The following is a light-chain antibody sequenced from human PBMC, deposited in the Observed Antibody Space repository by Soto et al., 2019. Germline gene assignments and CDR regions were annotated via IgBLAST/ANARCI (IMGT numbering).Light chain of an antibody. CDR3: LHFGSSPPHS. J-gene: IGKJ2*03. CDR2: GAS. Sequence: EVVLTQSPGTLSLSPGERATLSCRASQSITSSYLAWYQQKPGRAPKVLIYGASTRATGIPDRFSGSGSGTDFTLTISRLEPEDCAVYYCLHFGSSPPHSCGQGTKLEIK. CDR1: QSITSSY. V-gene: IGKV3-20*01.